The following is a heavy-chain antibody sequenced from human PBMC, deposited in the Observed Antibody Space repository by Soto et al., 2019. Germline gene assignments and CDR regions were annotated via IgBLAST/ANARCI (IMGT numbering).Heavy chain of an antibody. CDR2: IKSKTDGGTT. Sequence: EVQLVESGGGLVKPGGFLRLSCAASGFTFSNAWMSWVRQAPGKGLEWVGRIKSKTDGGTTDYAAPVKGRFTISRDDSKNTLNRQMNSLKTEDTAVYYCTTEADKYYYCYYMAVWGKGTTVTVSS. CDR3: TTEADKYYYCYYMAV. V-gene: IGHV3-15*01. J-gene: IGHJ6*03. CDR1: GFTFSNAW.